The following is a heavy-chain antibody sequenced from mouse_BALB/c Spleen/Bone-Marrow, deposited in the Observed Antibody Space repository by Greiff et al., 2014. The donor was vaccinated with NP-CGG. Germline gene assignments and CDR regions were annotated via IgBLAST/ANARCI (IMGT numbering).Heavy chain of an antibody. D-gene: IGHD2-10*02. CDR2: IWGDGTT. Sequence: VKLVESXPGLVAPSQSQSITCTVSGFSLTVYGINWVRQPPGKGLEWLGMIWGDGTTDCNSALRSRLSINKDNSRSQVFLKMNSLQTDDTARYFCAREKYGNYYAMGYWGQGTSVTVSS. CDR3: AREKYGNYYAMGY. J-gene: IGHJ4*01. CDR1: GFSLTVYG. V-gene: IGHV2-6-7*01.